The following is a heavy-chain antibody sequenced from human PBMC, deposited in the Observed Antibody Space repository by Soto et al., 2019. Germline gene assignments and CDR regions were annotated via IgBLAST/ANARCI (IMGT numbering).Heavy chain of an antibody. CDR1: GFTFSSYA. V-gene: IGHV3-64*01. Sequence: GGSLRLSCAASGFTFSSYAMHWFRQAPGKGLEYVSAISSNGGSTYYANSVNGRFTISRDNSKNTLYLQMGSLRAEDMAVYYCERVRSVAGTRRGPLYDAFDIWGQGTMVTVSS. CDR2: ISSNGGST. J-gene: IGHJ3*02. CDR3: ERVRSVAGTRRGPLYDAFDI. D-gene: IGHD6-19*01.